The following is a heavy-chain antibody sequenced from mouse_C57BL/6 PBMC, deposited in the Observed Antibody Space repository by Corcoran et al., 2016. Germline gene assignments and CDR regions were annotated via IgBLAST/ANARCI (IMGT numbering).Heavy chain of an antibody. J-gene: IGHJ3*01. CDR1: GYTFTDYY. D-gene: IGHD1-1*01. CDR3: ARPSYYGSSSFAY. V-gene: IGHV1-26*01. CDR2: INPNNGGT. Sequence: EVQLQQSGPELVKPGASVKISCKASGYTFTDYYMNWVKQSHGNSLEWIGDINPNNGGTSYNQKFKGKATLTVDKSSSTAYMELRSLTSEDSAVYYCARPSYYGSSSFAYWGQGTLVTVSA.